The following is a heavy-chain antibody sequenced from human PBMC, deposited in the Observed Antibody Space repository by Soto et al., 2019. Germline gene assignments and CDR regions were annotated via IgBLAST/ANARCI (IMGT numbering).Heavy chain of an antibody. V-gene: IGHV3-23*01. CDR3: TDCGRTSLDC. D-gene: IGHD2-2*01. J-gene: IGHJ4*02. Sequence: GGSLRLSCAASGFTFSSYGMSWVRQAPGKGLEWVSGISGSGGSTYYADSVKGRFTISRDNSKNTLYLQMNSLRAEDTAVYYCTDCGRTSLDCWGQGTLVTVSS. CDR2: ISGSGGST. CDR1: GFTFSSYG.